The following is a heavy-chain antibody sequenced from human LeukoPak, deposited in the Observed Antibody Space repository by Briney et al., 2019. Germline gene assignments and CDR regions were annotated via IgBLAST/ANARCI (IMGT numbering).Heavy chain of an antibody. Sequence: PGGSLRLSCAASGFTFSSYGMHWVRQAPGKGLEWVAFIRYDGSNKYYADSVKGRFTISRDNSKNTLYLQMNSLRAEDTAVYYCAKAASGSYPIAQHWGQGTLVTVSS. CDR1: GFTFSSYG. V-gene: IGHV3-30*02. D-gene: IGHD1-26*01. CDR3: AKAASGSYPIAQH. CDR2: IRYDGSNK. J-gene: IGHJ1*01.